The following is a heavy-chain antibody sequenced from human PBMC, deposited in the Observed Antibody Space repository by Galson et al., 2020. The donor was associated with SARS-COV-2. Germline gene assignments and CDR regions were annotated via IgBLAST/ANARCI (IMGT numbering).Heavy chain of an antibody. V-gene: IGHV3-48*02. Sequence: GESLKISCAASGFTFSDYSMNWVRQAPGKGLEWVSYISSNSNTIYYADSVEGRFTISRDNAQNSLYLQMNSLRDEDTAGYYCARGDDIAVAGWLFYFGCWGQGTQFTVSS. D-gene: IGHD6-19*01. CDR2: ISSNSNTI. CDR1: GFTFSDYS. J-gene: IGHJ4*02. CDR3: ARGDDIAVAGWLFYFGC.